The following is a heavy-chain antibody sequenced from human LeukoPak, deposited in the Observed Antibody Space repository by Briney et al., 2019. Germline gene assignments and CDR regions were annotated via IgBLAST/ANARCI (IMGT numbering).Heavy chain of an antibody. V-gene: IGHV4-39*01. J-gene: IGHJ6*03. D-gene: IGHD3-3*01. CDR2: IYYSGST. Sequence: PSETLSLTCTVSGGSISSSSYYWGWIRQPPGKGLEWIGSIYYSGSTYYNPSLKSRVTISVDTSKNQFSLKLSSVTAADTAVYYCARADQYYDFWSGYYTGHYYYMDVWGKGTTVTVSS. CDR1: GGSISSSSYY. CDR3: ARADQYYDFWSGYYTGHYYYMDV.